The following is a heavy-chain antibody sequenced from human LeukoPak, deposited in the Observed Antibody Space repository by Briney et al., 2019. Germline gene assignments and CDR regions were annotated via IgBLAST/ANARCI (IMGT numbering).Heavy chain of an antibody. V-gene: IGHV1-18*01. J-gene: IGHJ1*01. CDR3: ARDDAYGSGSYYLKPKYFQH. CDR2: ISAYNGNT. D-gene: IGHD3-10*01. Sequence: GASVKVSCKASGGTFSSYAISWVRQAPGQGLEWMGWISAYNGNTNYAQKLQGRVTMTTDTSTSTAYMELRSLRSDDTAVYYCARDDAYGSGSYYLKPKYFQHWGQGTLVTVSS. CDR1: GGTFSSYA.